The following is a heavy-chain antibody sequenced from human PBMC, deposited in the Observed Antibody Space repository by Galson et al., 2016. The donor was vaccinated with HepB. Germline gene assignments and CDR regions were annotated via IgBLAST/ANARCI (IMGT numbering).Heavy chain of an antibody. CDR2: ISYDGSNK. CDR1: GFPFRNYG. D-gene: IGHD4-17*01. Sequence: SLRLSCAASGFPFRNYGMHWVRQAPGKGLEWVAVISYDGSNKYYGDSVKDRFNISRDNSKSTLYLQLGSLRAEDTAVCYCAKHSAYGLLDFCGQETLVTVSS. CDR3: AKHSAYGLLDF. V-gene: IGHV3-30*18. J-gene: IGHJ4*02.